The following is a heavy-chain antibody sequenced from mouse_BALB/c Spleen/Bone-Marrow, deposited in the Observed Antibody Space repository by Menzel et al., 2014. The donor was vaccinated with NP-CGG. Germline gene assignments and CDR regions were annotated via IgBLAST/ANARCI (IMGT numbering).Heavy chain of an antibody. CDR3: ASGNYYAMDY. D-gene: IGHD1-1*01. CDR2: ISSGGSYT. Sequence: EVQVVESGGDLVKPGGSLKLSCAASGFTFSSYGMSWVRQTPNKRLEWVATISSGGSYTYYPDSVKGRFTISRDNAKNTLYLQMSSLKSEDTAMYYCASGNYYAMDYWGQGTSVTVS. J-gene: IGHJ4*01. V-gene: IGHV5-6*01. CDR1: GFTFSSYG.